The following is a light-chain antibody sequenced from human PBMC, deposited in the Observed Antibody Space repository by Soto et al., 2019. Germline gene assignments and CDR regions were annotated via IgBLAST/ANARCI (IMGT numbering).Light chain of an antibody. CDR1: SSDVGICNC. CDR3: CSSVGSPNGV. J-gene: IGLJ3*02. Sequence: QSALTQPASVSGSPGKSITISCTGTSSDVGICNCVSWYQQHPGKAPTLMIYEVNKRPSGVSNRFSGSKSGNTASLTISGLQAEDEADYYCCSSVGSPNGVFGGGTKLTVL. V-gene: IGLV2-23*02. CDR2: EVN.